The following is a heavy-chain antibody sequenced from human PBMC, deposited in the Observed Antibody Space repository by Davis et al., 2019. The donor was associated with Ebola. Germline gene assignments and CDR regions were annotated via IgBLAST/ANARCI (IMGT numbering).Heavy chain of an antibody. Sequence: PGGSLRLSCTVSGYSISSGYYWGWIRQPPGKGLEWIGEINHGGSTNYNPSLKSRVTISVDTSKNQFSLKLSSVTAADTAVYYCARWNIGGKNAFDIWGQGTMVTVSS. CDR3: ARWNIGGKNAFDI. J-gene: IGHJ3*02. V-gene: IGHV4-38-2*02. D-gene: IGHD1/OR15-1a*01. CDR1: GYSISSGYY. CDR2: INHGGST.